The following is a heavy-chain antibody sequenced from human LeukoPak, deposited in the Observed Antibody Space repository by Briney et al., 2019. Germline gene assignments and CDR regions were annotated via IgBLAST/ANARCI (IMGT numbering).Heavy chain of an antibody. V-gene: IGHV4-4*07. D-gene: IGHD6-19*01. J-gene: IGHJ6*03. CDR2: IYSSGST. CDR3: ARDLYISGWCGYYYYMDV. CDR1: GGSISSYY. Sequence: PSETLSLTCTVSGGSISSYYWSWIRQPAGKGVEWIGRIYSSGSTNYNPSLKSRVTMSVDTSKNQFSLKLSSVTAADTAVYYCARDLYISGWCGYYYYMDVWGKGTAVTVSS.